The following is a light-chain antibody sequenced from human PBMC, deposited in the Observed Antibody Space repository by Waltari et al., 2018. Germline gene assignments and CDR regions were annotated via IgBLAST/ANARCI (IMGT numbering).Light chain of an antibody. CDR1: SSAVGADNY. J-gene: IGLJ3*02. CDR2: DVS. V-gene: IGLV2-11*01. Sequence: QSALTQPRSVSGSPGQSLTISCTGTSSAVGADNYLSSYQQHPGKAPKLMIYDVSQCPSGVPDRFSGSKSGNTASLTVSGLQGEDEADYYCCSYAGSYTFGVFGGGTKLTVL. CDR3: CSYAGSYTFGV.